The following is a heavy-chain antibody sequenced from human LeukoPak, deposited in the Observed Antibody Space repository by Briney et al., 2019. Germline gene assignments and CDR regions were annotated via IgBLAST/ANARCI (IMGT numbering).Heavy chain of an antibody. Sequence: GASVKVSCKASGYTFTVYYMHWVRQAPGQGLEWMGWINPNSGGTNYAQKFQGRVTMTRDTSISTAYMELSRLRSDDTAVYYCARGGIVVVPAYYFDYWGQGTLVTVSS. V-gene: IGHV1-2*02. J-gene: IGHJ4*02. CDR2: INPNSGGT. CDR3: ARGGIVVVPAYYFDY. D-gene: IGHD2-2*01. CDR1: GYTFTVYY.